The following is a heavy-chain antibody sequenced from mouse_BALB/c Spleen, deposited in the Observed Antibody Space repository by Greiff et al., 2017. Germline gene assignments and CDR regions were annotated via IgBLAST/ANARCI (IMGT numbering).Heavy chain of an antibody. V-gene: IGHV1-15*01. CDR3: TRWLWYLDY. J-gene: IGHJ2*01. Sequence: VQLVESGAELVRPGASVTLSCKASGYTFTDYEMHWVKQTPVHGLEWIGAIDPETGGTAYNQKFKGKATLTADKSSSTAYMELRSLTSEDSAVYYCTRWLWYLDYWGQGTTLTVSS. CDR2: IDPETGGT. CDR1: GYTFTDYE. D-gene: IGHD1-1*02.